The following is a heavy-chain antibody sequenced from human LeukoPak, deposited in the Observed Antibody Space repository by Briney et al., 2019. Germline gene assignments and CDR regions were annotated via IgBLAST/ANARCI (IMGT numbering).Heavy chain of an antibody. D-gene: IGHD3-10*01. CDR1: GRSFSGYY. CDR3: ARHRRMFRGGGVYMDV. CDR2: INHSGST. Sequence: SETLSLTCAVYGRSFSGYYWSWIRQPRGKGLEWIGEINHSGSTNYHPSLKSRVTISVDTSKNQFSLNLSSVAAADTAVYYCARHRRMFRGGGVYMDVWGKATTVTISS. V-gene: IGHV4-34*01. J-gene: IGHJ6*03.